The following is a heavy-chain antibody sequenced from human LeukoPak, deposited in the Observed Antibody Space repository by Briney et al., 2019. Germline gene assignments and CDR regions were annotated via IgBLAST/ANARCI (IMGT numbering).Heavy chain of an antibody. CDR2: ISGSGGST. Sequence: GGSLRLSCAASGFTFSSYAMSWVRQAPGKGLEWVSAISGSGGSTHYADSVKGRFTISRDNSKNTLYLQMNSLRAEDTAVYYCAKDRGYCSSTSCYATWVLDYWGQGTLVTVSS. CDR1: GFTFSSYA. D-gene: IGHD2-2*01. CDR3: AKDRGYCSSTSCYATWVLDY. V-gene: IGHV3-23*01. J-gene: IGHJ4*02.